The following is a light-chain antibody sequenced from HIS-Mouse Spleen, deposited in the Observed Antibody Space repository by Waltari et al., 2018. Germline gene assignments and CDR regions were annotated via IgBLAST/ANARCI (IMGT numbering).Light chain of an antibody. CDR3: CSYAGSYTYV. Sequence: QSALTQPRSVSGSPGQSVTISCPGTSSDXGGYXXVSWYQQHPGKAPQLLIYDVSKWPSGVPDRFSGSKSGNTASLTISGLQAEDEADYYCCSYAGSYTYVFGTGTKVTVL. J-gene: IGLJ1*01. CDR1: SSDXGGYXX. V-gene: IGLV2-11*01. CDR2: DVS.